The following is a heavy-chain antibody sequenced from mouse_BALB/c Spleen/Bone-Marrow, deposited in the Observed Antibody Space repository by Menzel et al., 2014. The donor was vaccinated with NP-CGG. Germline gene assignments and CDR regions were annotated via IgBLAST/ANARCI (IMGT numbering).Heavy chain of an antibody. D-gene: IGHD2-4*01. J-gene: IGHJ3*01. CDR2: ISGGGSYT. V-gene: IGHV5-9-2*01. CDR1: GFTFSSYG. CDR3: ARLYYDYDGGAY. Sequence: EVQRVEPGGGLVKPGGSLKLSCAASGFTFSSYGMSWVRQTPEKRLEWVATISGGGSYTYYPDSVKGRFTISRDNAKNNLYLQMSSLRSEDTALYYCARLYYDYDGGAYWGQGTLVTVSA.